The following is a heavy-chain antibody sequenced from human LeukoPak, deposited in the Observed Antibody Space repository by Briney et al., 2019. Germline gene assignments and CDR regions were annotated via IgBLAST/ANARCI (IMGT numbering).Heavy chain of an antibody. CDR2: IYTSGST. D-gene: IGHD6-13*01. CDR3: ARDVSFEQLGNWFDP. Sequence: SETLSLTCTVSARSISSYYWSWIRQPAGKGLEWIGRIYTSGSTNYNPSLKSRVTMSVDTSKNQFSLKLSSVTAADTAVYYCARDVSFEQLGNWFDPWGQGTLVTVSS. J-gene: IGHJ5*02. CDR1: ARSISSYY. V-gene: IGHV4-4*07.